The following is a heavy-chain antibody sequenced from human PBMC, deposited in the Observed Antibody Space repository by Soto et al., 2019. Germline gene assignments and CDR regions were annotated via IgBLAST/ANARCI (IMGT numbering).Heavy chain of an antibody. CDR1: GFSLSTSGVG. D-gene: IGHD7-27*01. CDR2: IYWDDNK. V-gene: IGHV2-5*02. J-gene: IGHJ4*02. Sequence: QPTLKASGPTVVIPTQTLTLTCTFSGFSLSTSGVGVGWIRQPPGKALEWLALIYWDDNKNYSPSLKSRLTISKDTAKSQVVLTMTNMDPVDTATYYCSRRWGSVNFDYWGQGRLVTVSS. CDR3: SRRWGSVNFDY.